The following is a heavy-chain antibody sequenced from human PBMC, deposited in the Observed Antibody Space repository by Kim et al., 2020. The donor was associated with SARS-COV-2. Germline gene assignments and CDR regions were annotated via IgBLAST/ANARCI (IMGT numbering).Heavy chain of an antibody. CDR2: IYYSGST. J-gene: IGHJ3*02. D-gene: IGHD3-3*01. CDR3: ARSLGAGPSTIFGVVIIPDAFDI. Sequence: SETLSLTCTVSGGSISSSSYYWGWIRQPPGKGLEWIGSIYYSGSTYYNPSLKSRVTISVDTSKNQFSLKVSSVTAADTAVYYCARSLGAGPSTIFGVVIIPDAFDIWGQGTMVTASS. V-gene: IGHV4-39*01. CDR1: GGSISSSSYY.